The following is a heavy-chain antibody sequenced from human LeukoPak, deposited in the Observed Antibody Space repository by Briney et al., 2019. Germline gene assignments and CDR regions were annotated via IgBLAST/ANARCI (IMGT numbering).Heavy chain of an antibody. CDR3: ARDYDFWSGFFDY. D-gene: IGHD3-3*01. V-gene: IGHV3-74*01. CDR1: GFTFSNYW. J-gene: IGHJ4*02. CDR2: INSDGSST. Sequence: GGSLRLSCAASGFTFSNYWMHWVRHAPGKGMGWVSRINSDGSSTSYADSVKGRFTISRDNAKNTLSLQMNSLRAEDTAVYYCARDYDFWSGFFDYWGQGTLVTVSS.